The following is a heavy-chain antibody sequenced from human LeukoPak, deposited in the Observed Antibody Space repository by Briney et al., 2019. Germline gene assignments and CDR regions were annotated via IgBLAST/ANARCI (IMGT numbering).Heavy chain of an antibody. J-gene: IGHJ2*01. V-gene: IGHV3-13*04. CDR1: GFTFSRND. D-gene: IGHD3-22*01. CDR2: IGAAGDT. CDR3: ARGGANYSDISAYGYFDL. Sequence: GGSLRLSCAASGFTFSRNDVHWVRQVTGKGLEWVSAIGAAGDTYYPGSVKGRFTISRENAKNSLYLQMNSLRVGDTAVYHCARGGANYSDISAYGYFDLWGRGTLVTVSS.